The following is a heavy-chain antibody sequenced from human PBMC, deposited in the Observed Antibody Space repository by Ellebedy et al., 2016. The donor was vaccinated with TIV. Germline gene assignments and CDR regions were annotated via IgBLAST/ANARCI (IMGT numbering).Heavy chain of an antibody. J-gene: IGHJ3*02. CDR1: GFTFSNYA. Sequence: GESLKISCAASGFTFSNYAMNWVRQAPGKGLEWVSRATNTGFNTYYADSVKGRFTVSRDNSKNTLHLQMNSLRAEDTAVYYCAKRVYDYGEHVDAFDIWGQGTMVTVSS. CDR3: AKRVYDYGEHVDAFDI. D-gene: IGHD4-17*01. V-gene: IGHV3-23*01. CDR2: ATNTGFNT.